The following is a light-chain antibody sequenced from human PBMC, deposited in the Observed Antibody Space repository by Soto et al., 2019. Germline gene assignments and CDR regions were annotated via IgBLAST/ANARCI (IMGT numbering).Light chain of an antibody. CDR1: QSISRW. V-gene: IGKV1-5*01. CDR2: DAS. CDR3: QQYNSYWT. J-gene: IGKJ1*01. Sequence: DIPMTQSPSTLSSSVEDRVTIRFRASQSISRWLAWYQQKPGKAPNLLIYDASSLQSGVPSRFSGSGSGTEFTLTISSLRPDDFATYYCQQYNSYWTFGQGTKVDIK.